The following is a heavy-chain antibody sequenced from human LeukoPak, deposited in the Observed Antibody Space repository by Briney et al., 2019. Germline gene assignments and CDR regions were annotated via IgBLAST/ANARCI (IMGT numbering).Heavy chain of an antibody. CDR2: IYHSGST. CDR3: YYYDSSGYYHFDY. Sequence: SETLSLTCAVYGGSFSGYYWGWIRQPPGKGLEWIGSIYHSGSTYYNPSLKSRVTISVDTSKNQFSLKLSSVTAADTAVYYAYYYDSSGYYHFDYWGQGTLVTVSS. V-gene: IGHV4-38-2*01. CDR1: GGSFSGYY. J-gene: IGHJ4*02. D-gene: IGHD3-22*01.